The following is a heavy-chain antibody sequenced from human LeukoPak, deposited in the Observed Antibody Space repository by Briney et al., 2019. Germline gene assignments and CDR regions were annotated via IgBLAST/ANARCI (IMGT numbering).Heavy chain of an antibody. D-gene: IGHD3-22*01. V-gene: IGHV3-23*01. CDR1: GLTFDTYA. J-gene: IGHJ6*02. CDR3: AKTLGGYYYYGMDV. Sequence: GGSLRLSCAASGLTFDTYAMTWVRQAPGKGLEWVSCISGGGSSTYYADSVKGRFTISRDNSKNTLYLQMNSLRAEDTAVYHCAKTLGGYYYYGMDVWGQGTTVTVSS. CDR2: ISGGGSST.